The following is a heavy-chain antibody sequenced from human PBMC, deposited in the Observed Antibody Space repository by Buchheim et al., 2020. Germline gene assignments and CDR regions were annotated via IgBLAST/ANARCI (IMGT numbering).Heavy chain of an antibody. CDR3: ARVRSAAVYYYGMDV. CDR1: GFTFSSYG. Sequence: QVQLVESGGGVVQPGRSLRLSCAASGFTFSSYGMHWVRQAPGKGLEWLAIIWYDGSNKYYADSVKGRFTISRDNSQNTLYLQMNSLRAEDTAVYYCARVRSAAVYYYGMDVWGQGTT. D-gene: IGHD6-13*01. V-gene: IGHV3-33*01. CDR2: IWYDGSNK. J-gene: IGHJ6*02.